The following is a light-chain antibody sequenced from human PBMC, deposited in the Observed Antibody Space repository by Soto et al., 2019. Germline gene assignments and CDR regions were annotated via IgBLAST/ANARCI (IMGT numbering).Light chain of an antibody. V-gene: IGLV1-40*01. CDR2: GNS. Sequence: QSVLTQPPSVSGAPGQRVTISCTGSSSNIGAGYDVHWYQQLPGTAPNLLIYGNSNRPSGVPYRLAGSKSGTSACLAITGLQAEDEADYYCQSYDSSLSGLVFGTGTKVTVL. J-gene: IGLJ1*01. CDR1: SSNIGAGYD. CDR3: QSYDSSLSGLV.